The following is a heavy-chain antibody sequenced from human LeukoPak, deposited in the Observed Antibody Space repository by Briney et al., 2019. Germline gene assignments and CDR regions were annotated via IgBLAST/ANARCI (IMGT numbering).Heavy chain of an antibody. CDR2: INLSGGST. CDR1: GYTFTSCY. Sequence: ASVKVSCKASGYTFTSCYMHWVRQAPGQGLEWMGIINLSGGSTSYAQKFQGRVTMTRDTSTSTVYMELSSLRSEDTAVYYCARDKDCRGGSCYSFDYWGQGTLVTVSS. D-gene: IGHD2-15*01. J-gene: IGHJ4*02. V-gene: IGHV1-46*01. CDR3: ARDKDCRGGSCYSFDY.